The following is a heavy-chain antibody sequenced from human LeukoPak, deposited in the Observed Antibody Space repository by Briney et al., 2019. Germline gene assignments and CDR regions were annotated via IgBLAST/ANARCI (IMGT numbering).Heavy chain of an antibody. Sequence: SETLSLTCTVSGGSVSGGNYYWSWIRQPPGKGLEWVGFMSNSGHTDSIPSLKSRVTISVDTSKNQFSLNLISVTAADTAVYFCARVSAAGTGPDYWGQGTLVTVSS. J-gene: IGHJ4*02. D-gene: IGHD6-13*01. CDR1: GGSVSGGNYY. V-gene: IGHV4-61*01. CDR2: MSNSGHT. CDR3: ARVSAAGTGPDY.